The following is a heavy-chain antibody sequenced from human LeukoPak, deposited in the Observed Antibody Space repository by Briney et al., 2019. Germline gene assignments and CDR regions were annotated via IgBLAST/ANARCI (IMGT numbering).Heavy chain of an antibody. J-gene: IGHJ6*03. CDR1: GFTFSSYG. Sequence: GGSLRLSCAASGFTFSSYGMHWVRQAPGKGLEWVAFIRYDGSNKYYADSVKGRFTFSRDNSKNTLYMQMNSLRAEDTAVCYCAKAGGFLGSVTPPYYYYYMDVWGKGTTVTVSS. D-gene: IGHD4-17*01. CDR3: AKAGGFLGSVTPPYYYYYMDV. V-gene: IGHV3-30*02. CDR2: IRYDGSNK.